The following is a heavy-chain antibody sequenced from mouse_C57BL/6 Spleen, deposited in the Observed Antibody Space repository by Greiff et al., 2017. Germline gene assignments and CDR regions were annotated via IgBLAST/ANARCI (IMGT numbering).Heavy chain of an antibody. Sequence: VQLQESGPGLVAPSQSLSITCTVSGFSLTSYGVSWVRQPPGKGLEWLGVLWGDGSTNYHSALISRLSISKDNSKCQVFLQLHSRHTDDTATYYCANLWVTRFAYWGQGTLVTVSA. D-gene: IGHD2-1*01. CDR2: LWGDGST. J-gene: IGHJ3*01. V-gene: IGHV2-3*01. CDR1: GFSLTSYG. CDR3: ANLWVTRFAY.